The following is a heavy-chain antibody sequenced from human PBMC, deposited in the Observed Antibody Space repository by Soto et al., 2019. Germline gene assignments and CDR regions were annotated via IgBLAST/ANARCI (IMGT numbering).Heavy chain of an antibody. V-gene: IGHV4-30-2*01. D-gene: IGHD2-15*01. CDR2: IYHSGST. CDR3: ARAGYCSGGSCYSEYNWFDP. J-gene: IGHJ5*02. Sequence: ASETLSLTCAVSGGSISSGGYSWSWIRQPPGKGLEWIGYIYHSGSTYYNPSLKSRVTISVDRSKNQFSLKLSSVTAADTAVYYCARAGYCSGGSCYSEYNWFDPWGQGTLVTVSS. CDR1: GGSISSGGYS.